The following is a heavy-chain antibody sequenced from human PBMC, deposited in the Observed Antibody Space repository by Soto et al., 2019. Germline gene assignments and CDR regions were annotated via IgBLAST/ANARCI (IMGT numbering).Heavy chain of an antibody. D-gene: IGHD1-26*01. J-gene: IGHJ3*02. V-gene: IGHV3-66*01. CDR2: IYSGGST. CDR1: GFTVSSNY. Sequence: EVQLVESGGGLVQPGGSLRLSCAASGFTVSSNYMSWVRQAPGKGLEWVSVIYSGGSTYYADSVKGRFTISRDNHKNTRYLQMNSRRAEDTAVDYWARVQPRGAFDTWGQGTMVTVSS. CDR3: ARVQPRGAFDT.